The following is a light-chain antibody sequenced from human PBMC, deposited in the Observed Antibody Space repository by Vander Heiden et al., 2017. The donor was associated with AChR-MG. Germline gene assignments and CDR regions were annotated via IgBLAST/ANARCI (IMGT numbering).Light chain of an antibody. Sequence: SYELTQPPSVFVSPAPTASITCTGDKLGDKYACWYQQNPGRSPVLVIYQDSKRPSGSPERFSGSNSGNTATLTISGTQAMDEADYYCQAWDSITASVVFGGGTKLTVL. J-gene: IGLJ2*01. V-gene: IGLV3-1*01. CDR2: QDS. CDR1: KLGDKY. CDR3: QAWDSITASVV.